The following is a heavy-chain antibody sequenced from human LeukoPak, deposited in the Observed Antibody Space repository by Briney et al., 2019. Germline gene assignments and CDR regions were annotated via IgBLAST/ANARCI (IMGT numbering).Heavy chain of an antibody. J-gene: IGHJ4*02. CDR3: AKWAVNDDFWSAYNLFDY. V-gene: IGHV3-23*01. CDR1: GFTFSSYA. CDR2: ISGSGGST. Sequence: PGGSLRLSCAASGFTFSSYAMSWVRQAPGKGLDWDSGISGSGGSTDYAGSVKGRFTISRDNSKNTLFLQMKSLRAEDTAVYYCAKWAVNDDFWSAYNLFDYWGQGTLVTVSS. D-gene: IGHD3-3*01.